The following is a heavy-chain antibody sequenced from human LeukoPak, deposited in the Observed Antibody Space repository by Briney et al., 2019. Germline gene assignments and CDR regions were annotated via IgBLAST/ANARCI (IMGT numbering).Heavy chain of an antibody. CDR3: ARGSGYDPFDY. J-gene: IGHJ4*02. D-gene: IGHD5-12*01. V-gene: IGHV4-39*07. Sequence: SETLSLTCTVSGGSISSSSHYGGWIRQPPGKGLEWIGTIYYSGSTYYNPSLKSRVTISVDTSKNQFSLKLSSVTAADTAVYYCARGSGYDPFDYWGQGTLVTVSS. CDR1: GGSISSSSHY. CDR2: IYYSGST.